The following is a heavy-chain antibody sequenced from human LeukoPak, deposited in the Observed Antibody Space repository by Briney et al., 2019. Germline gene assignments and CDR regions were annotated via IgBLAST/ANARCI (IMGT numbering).Heavy chain of an antibody. Sequence: SETLSLTCTVSGGSISTYYWTWIRQPPGKGLEWIGYIYSSGSTNYNPSLKSRVTISVDTSKNQFSLKLSSVTAADTAVYYCARSGREFDPWGQGTLVTVSS. D-gene: IGHD1-26*01. V-gene: IGHV4-59*12. J-gene: IGHJ5*02. CDR2: IYSSGST. CDR3: ARSGREFDP. CDR1: GGSISTYY.